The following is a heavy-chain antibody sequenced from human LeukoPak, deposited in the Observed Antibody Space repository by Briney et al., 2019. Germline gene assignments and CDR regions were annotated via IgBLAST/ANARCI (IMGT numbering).Heavy chain of an antibody. V-gene: IGHV3-11*01. CDR2: ISNRGSTI. J-gene: IGHJ4*02. Sequence: GGSLRLSCAASGFTFSDFYMTWVRQAPGKGLEWVSYISNRGSTIHYADSVRGRFTISRDNAKKSLYLQMNSLRAEDTAVYYCARSADRSGYFREITLYYFDYWGQGTLVTVSS. CDR1: GFTFSDFY. D-gene: IGHD3-22*01. CDR3: ARSADRSGYFREITLYYFDY.